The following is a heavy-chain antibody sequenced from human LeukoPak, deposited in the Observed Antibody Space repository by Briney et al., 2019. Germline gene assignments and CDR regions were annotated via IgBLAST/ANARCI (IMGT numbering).Heavy chain of an antibody. Sequence: SETLSLTCTVSGGSISSYYWSWIRQPAGKGLEWIGRIYTSGSTNYNPSLKSRVTISVDTSKNQFSLKLSSVTAADTAVYYCARVTVVVPAANAFDIWGQGTMVTVSS. J-gene: IGHJ3*02. CDR3: ARVTVVVPAANAFDI. V-gene: IGHV4-4*07. D-gene: IGHD2-2*01. CDR2: IYTSGST. CDR1: GGSISSYY.